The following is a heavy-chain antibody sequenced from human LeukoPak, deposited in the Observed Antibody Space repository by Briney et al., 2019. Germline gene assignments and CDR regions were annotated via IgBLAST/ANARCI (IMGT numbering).Heavy chain of an antibody. CDR3: ARASDIAVTGFDC. D-gene: IGHD6-19*01. V-gene: IGHV4-59*01. CDR2: IHNGGNI. J-gene: IGHJ4*02. Sequence: PSETLSLTCTVSGASISSYYWNWIRQTPSNGLEWIASIHNGGNINYNPSLKSRVTISMDTSKSHFSLSLSSVTAADTAVYFCARASDIAVTGFDCWGQGLLVTVSA. CDR1: GASISSYY.